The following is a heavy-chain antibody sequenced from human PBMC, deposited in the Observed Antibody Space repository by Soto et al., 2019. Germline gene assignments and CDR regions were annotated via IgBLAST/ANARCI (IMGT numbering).Heavy chain of an antibody. V-gene: IGHV1-46*01. D-gene: IGHD1-26*01. CDR2: INPSGGST. J-gene: IGHJ5*02. Sequence: ASVKVSCKASGYTFTSYYMHWVRQAPGQGLEWMGIINPSGGSTSYAQKFQGRVTMTRDTSTSTVYMELSSLRSEDTAVYYCARPHKTIGGATSRYNSFDPWGQGILVTVAS. CDR3: ARPHKTIGGATSRYNSFDP. CDR1: GYTFTSYY.